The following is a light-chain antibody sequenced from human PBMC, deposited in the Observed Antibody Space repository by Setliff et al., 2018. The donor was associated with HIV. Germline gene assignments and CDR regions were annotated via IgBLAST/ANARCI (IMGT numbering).Light chain of an antibody. V-gene: IGLV2-14*01. J-gene: IGLJ1*01. CDR1: SSDVGGYNY. CDR3: SSFTSSGTYV. Sequence: QSALTQPASVSGSPGQSITISGTGTSSDVGGYNYVSWYQQHPGKAPKLLIFEVTNRPSSISNRFSASKSDNTASLTISRLQAEDEADYYCSSFTSSGTYVFGTGTKVTVL. CDR2: EVT.